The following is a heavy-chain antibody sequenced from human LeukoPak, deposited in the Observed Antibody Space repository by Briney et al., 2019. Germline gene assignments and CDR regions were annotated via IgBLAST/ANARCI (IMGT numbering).Heavy chain of an antibody. J-gene: IGHJ6*02. CDR3: VRENFWRADV. Sequence: GGSLRLSCAASGFPFSAHFMSWVRQAPGKGLEWVAKIKPDGRERYYVDSVKGRFTFSRDNARNSLYLQMNNLRGKDTAVYSCVRENFWRADVWGQGTTVIASS. V-gene: IGHV3-7*01. D-gene: IGHD3-3*01. CDR1: GFPFSAHF. CDR2: IKPDGRER.